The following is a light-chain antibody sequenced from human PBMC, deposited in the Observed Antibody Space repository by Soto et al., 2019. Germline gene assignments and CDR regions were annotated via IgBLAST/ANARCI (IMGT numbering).Light chain of an antibody. CDR3: QSYDSSLSGWEV. CDR2: GNS. Sequence: QSVLTQTPSASGTPGQRVTISCSGSNSNMGRNYVYWYQQVPGTAPKLLIYGNSNRPSGVPHRFSGSKSGTSASLAITGLQAEDEADYYCQSYDSSLSGWEVFGGGTKVTVL. CDR1: NSNMGRNY. J-gene: IGLJ3*02. V-gene: IGLV1-40*01.